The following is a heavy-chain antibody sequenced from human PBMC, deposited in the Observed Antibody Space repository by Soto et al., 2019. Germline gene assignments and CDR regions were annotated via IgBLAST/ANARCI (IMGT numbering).Heavy chain of an antibody. J-gene: IGHJ4*02. D-gene: IGHD1-20*01. CDR3: AREITYTNFDY. CDR1: GFTFSSYP. V-gene: IGHV3-21*01. CDR2: ISGSSSYI. Sequence: GGSPRLSCAASGFTFSSYPTNWVRQAPGKGLEWVSSISGSSSYIYYADSVKGRFTISRDNAKNSLSLQMNSLRAEDTAVYYCAREITYTNFDYWGQGTLVTVSS.